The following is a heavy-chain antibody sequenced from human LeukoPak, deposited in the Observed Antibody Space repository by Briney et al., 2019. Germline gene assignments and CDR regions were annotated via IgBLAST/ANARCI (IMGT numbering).Heavy chain of an antibody. J-gene: IGHJ4*02. D-gene: IGHD2-2*01. V-gene: IGHV3-9*01. Sequence: PGRSLRLSCAASGFTFDDYAMHWVRQAPGKGLEWVSGISWNSGSIGYADSVKGRFTISRDNAKNSLYLQMNSLRVEDTALYYCAKSSRQLLWGTTFDYWGQGTLVTVSS. CDR3: AKSSRQLLWGTTFDY. CDR2: ISWNSGSI. CDR1: GFTFDDYA.